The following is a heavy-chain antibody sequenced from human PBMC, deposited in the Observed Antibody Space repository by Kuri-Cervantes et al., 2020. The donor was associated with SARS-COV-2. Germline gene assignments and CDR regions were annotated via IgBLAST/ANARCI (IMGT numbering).Heavy chain of an antibody. Sequence: GESLKISCAASGFTFSSYGMHWVRQAPGKGLEWVEVITDDGRNKYYADSVKGRFTISRDNSKNALYLQMHSLKAEDADVYYCAKYRNPSWIQAWFDYWGQGTLVTVSS. CDR3: AKYRNPSWIQAWFDY. CDR1: GFTFSSYG. CDR2: ITDDGRNK. D-gene: IGHD5-18*01. V-gene: IGHV3-30*18. J-gene: IGHJ4*02.